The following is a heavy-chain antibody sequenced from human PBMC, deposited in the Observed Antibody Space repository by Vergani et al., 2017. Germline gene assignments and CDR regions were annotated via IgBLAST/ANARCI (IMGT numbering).Heavy chain of an antibody. V-gene: IGHV3-30*18. CDR2: ISYDGDRR. Sequence: QVHLVESGGGVVQPGRSLTLSCVASGFSFRGHGMHWVRQAPGKGLERVAMISYDGDRRDYGDFAKGRFTISRDSSKTVYLQMNSLRVEDTAMYFGAKDLSDSTAWPHFDSRGQGTLVTVSS. CDR3: AKDLSDSTAWPHFDS. CDR1: GFSFRGHG. J-gene: IGHJ4*02. D-gene: IGHD2-8*02.